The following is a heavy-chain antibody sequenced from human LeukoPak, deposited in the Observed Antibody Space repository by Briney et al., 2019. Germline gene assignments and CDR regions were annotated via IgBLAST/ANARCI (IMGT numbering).Heavy chain of an antibody. CDR1: GGSTSSYY. D-gene: IGHD6-19*01. Sequence: PETLSLTCTVSGGSTSSYYWSWIRQPPGKGLEWIGYIYYSGSTNYNPSLKSRVTISVDTSKNQFSLKLSSVTAADTAVYYCARFSIAVAGTVGYYYGMDVWGQGTTVTVSS. V-gene: IGHV4-59*08. CDR3: ARFSIAVAGTVGYYYGMDV. CDR2: IYYSGST. J-gene: IGHJ6*02.